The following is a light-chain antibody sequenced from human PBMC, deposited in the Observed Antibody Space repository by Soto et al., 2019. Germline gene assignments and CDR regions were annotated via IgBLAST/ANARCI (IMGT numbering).Light chain of an antibody. CDR1: QGIRTY. CDR2: GAS. V-gene: IGKV1-27*01. J-gene: IGKJ3*01. CDR3: QNYDSAPFT. Sequence: DIQMTQSPSSLSASVGDRVTITCRASQGIRTYLAWYQQKPGKVPKLLIYGASTLHSGVPSRFSGSGSGTDFTLTISSLQPEDVATYYCQNYDSAPFTFGPGTKVHFK.